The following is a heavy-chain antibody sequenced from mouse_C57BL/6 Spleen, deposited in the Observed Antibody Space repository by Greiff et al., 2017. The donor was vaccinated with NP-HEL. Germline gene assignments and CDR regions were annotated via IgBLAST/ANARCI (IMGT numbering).Heavy chain of an antibody. CDR2: IDPSDSYT. V-gene: IGHV1-59*01. Sequence: VQLQQPGAELVRPGTSVKLSCKASGYTFTSYWMHWVKQRPGQGLEWIGVIDPSDSYTNYNQKFKGKATLTVDPSSSTAYMQLSSLTSEDSAVYYCARIPAYYSNYWYFDVWGTGTTVTVSS. D-gene: IGHD2-5*01. J-gene: IGHJ1*03. CDR3: ARIPAYYSNYWYFDV. CDR1: GYTFTSYW.